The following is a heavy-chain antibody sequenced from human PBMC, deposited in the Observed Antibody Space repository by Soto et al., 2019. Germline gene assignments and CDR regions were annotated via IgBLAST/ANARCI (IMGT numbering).Heavy chain of an antibody. J-gene: IGHJ4*02. Sequence: GGSLRLSCAASGFTFSSYWMHWVRQAPGKGLVWVSRINSDGSSTSYADSVKGRFTISRDNAKNTLYMQMNSLRAEDTAVYYCLRVWNGTTSVFDYCGQGTLVTVSS. CDR3: LRVWNGTTSVFDY. V-gene: IGHV3-74*01. CDR2: INSDGSST. D-gene: IGHD1-7*01. CDR1: GFTFSSYW.